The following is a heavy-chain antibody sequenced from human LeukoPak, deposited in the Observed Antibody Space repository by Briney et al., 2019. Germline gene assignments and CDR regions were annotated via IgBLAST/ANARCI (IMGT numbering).Heavy chain of an antibody. CDR1: GFTFSTYG. CDR3: AKDVDSRGYDY. D-gene: IGHD3-22*01. V-gene: IGHV3-30*18. J-gene: IGHJ4*02. Sequence: PGGSLRLSCAASGFTFSTYGMHWVRQAPGKGLEWVAVISYDGSNKYYADSVKGRFTISKDNSKNTLYLQMDSLRAEDTAVYYCAKDVDSRGYDYWGQGTLVTVSS. CDR2: ISYDGSNK.